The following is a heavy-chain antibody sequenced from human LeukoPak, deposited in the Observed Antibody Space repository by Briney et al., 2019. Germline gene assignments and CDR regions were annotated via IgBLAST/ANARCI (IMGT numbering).Heavy chain of an antibody. V-gene: IGHV5-51*01. CDR1: GYSFTSYW. CDR2: IYPGDSDT. Sequence: GESLKISCKGSGYSFTSYWIGWVRQMPGKGLEWMGIIYPGDSDTRNSPSFQGQVTISADKSISTAYLQWSSLKASDTAMYYCARHLGYCTNGVCLNWFDPWGQGTLVTVSS. CDR3: ARHLGYCTNGVCLNWFDP. J-gene: IGHJ5*02. D-gene: IGHD2-8*01.